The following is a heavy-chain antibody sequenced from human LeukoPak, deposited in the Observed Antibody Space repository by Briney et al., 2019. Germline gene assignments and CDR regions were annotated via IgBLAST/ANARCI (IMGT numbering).Heavy chain of an antibody. V-gene: IGHV3-30*02. CDR2: IRYDGSNK. CDR3: ANTRVGATSFDY. D-gene: IGHD1-26*01. Sequence: GGSLRLSCAASGFTFSGYSMNWVRQAPGKGLEWVAFIRYDGSNKYYADSVKGRFTISRDNSKNTLYLQMNSLRAEDTAVYYCANTRVGATSFDYWGQGTLVTVSS. J-gene: IGHJ4*02. CDR1: GFTFSGYS.